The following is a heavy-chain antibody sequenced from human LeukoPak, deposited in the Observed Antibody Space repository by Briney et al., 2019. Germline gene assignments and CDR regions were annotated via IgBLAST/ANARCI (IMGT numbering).Heavy chain of an antibody. CDR2: INTNGRTK. J-gene: IGHJ4*02. CDR3: ARDQNWSPDW. D-gene: IGHD1-1*01. V-gene: IGHV3-48*03. Sequence: GGSLRLSCATSGFTFSSYEMNWVRLAPGKGLEWLSYINTNGRTKPYSDSVRGRFTISGDNAKNSLYLQMSSLRAEDTAVYYCARDQNWSPDWWGQGTLVTVSS. CDR1: GFTFSSYE.